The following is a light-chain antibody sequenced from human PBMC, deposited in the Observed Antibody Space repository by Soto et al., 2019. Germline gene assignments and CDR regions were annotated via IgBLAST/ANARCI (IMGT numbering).Light chain of an antibody. CDR3: QQSYNTPRT. CDR1: QSISSY. CDR2: AAS. Sequence: DIQMTQSPSSLSASVGDRVTITCRASQSISSYLNWYQQKPGKAPKLLIYAASSLQSGVPSRFSGSGSGTDFTLTISSLQPEDFPTYYCQQSYNTPRTFGPGTKVDIK. J-gene: IGKJ3*01. V-gene: IGKV1-39*01.